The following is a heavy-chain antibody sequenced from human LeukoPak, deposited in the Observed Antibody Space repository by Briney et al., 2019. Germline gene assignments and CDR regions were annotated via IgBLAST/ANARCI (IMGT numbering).Heavy chain of an antibody. J-gene: IGHJ4*02. D-gene: IGHD2-15*01. Sequence: PGRSLRLSCAASGFTFSSYWMQWVRQAPGKGLVWVSRINSDGSSTNYADSVKGRFTISRDNSKNTLYLQMNSLRAEDTAVYYCARDLVGGSPWFDYWGQGNLVTVSS. V-gene: IGHV3-74*01. CDR3: ARDLVGGSPWFDY. CDR1: GFTFSSYW. CDR2: INSDGSST.